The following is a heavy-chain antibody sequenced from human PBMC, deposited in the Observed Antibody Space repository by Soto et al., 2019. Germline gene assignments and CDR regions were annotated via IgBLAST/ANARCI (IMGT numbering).Heavy chain of an antibody. V-gene: IGHV4-59*01. CDR2: IYYTGST. Sequence: PSETLSLTCTVSGGSISSYYWSWIRQPPGKGLEWIGFIYYTGSTSYNPSLKSRVTISMDTSKNQFSLKLTSVTAADTAVYYCARGIEGWYQGRYYYGMDVWGQGTTVTVSS. D-gene: IGHD6-19*01. CDR3: ARGIEGWYQGRYYYGMDV. J-gene: IGHJ6*02. CDR1: GGSISSYY.